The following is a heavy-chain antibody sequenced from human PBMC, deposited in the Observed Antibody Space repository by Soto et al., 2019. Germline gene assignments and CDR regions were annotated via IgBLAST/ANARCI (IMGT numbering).Heavy chain of an antibody. Sequence: GGSLRLSCAASGFTFSNYAMSWFRQAPGKGLEWVSAISAGGGSTYYADSVKGRFTISRDNSKNTLYLQMNSLRAEDTAVYYCAKSLRVSMDYFDYWGQGTLVTVSS. CDR2: ISAGGGST. CDR1: GFTFSNYA. J-gene: IGHJ4*02. CDR3: AKSLRVSMDYFDY. V-gene: IGHV3-23*01.